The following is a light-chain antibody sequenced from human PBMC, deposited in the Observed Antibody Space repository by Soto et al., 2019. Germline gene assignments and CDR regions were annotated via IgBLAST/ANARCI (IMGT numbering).Light chain of an antibody. J-gene: IGKJ5*01. V-gene: IGKV1-39*01. CDR2: AAS. CDR3: QQSYGTPWT. Sequence: DIKMSLSPSSLAASVGSSVTSTCQASQCISSYLNWYQQKPGKAPKLLIYAASSMHSGVPSRFSGSGSGTDFTLTISSLEPEDFATYYCQQSYGTPWTFGQGTRLDTK. CDR1: QCISSY.